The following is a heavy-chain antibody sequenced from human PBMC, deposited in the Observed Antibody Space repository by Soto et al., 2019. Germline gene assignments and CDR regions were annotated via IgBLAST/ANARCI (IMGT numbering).Heavy chain of an antibody. J-gene: IGHJ6*02. D-gene: IGHD4-4*01. CDR2: IFYSGST. V-gene: IGHV4-61*01. CDR3: ARSFLTVTTYTLEAMDV. CDR1: GGYVSSGSFY. Sequence: QVQLQESGPGLVKPSETLSLTCTVSGGYVSSGSFYWSWIRQPPGKGLEWIGYIFYSGSTNYNHSLKRRVTISRDTSKNLFSLKLSSVTAADTALYYCARSFLTVTTYTLEAMDVWGQGTTVTVSS.